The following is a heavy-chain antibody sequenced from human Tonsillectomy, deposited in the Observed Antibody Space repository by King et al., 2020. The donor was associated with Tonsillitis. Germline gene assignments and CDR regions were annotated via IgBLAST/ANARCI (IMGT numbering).Heavy chain of an antibody. CDR1: GYSFTSYW. CDR3: ARLGPYLGATRPFDY. D-gene: IGHD1-26*01. Sequence: QLVQSGAEVKKPGESLKISCKGSGYSFTSYWIGWVRQMPGKGLEWMGIIYAGDSDTRYSPYFQGQVTISAHKSISTAYLQWSSLKASDTAMYYCARLGPYLGATRPFDYWGQGTLVTVSS. V-gene: IGHV5-51*01. CDR2: IYAGDSDT. J-gene: IGHJ4*02.